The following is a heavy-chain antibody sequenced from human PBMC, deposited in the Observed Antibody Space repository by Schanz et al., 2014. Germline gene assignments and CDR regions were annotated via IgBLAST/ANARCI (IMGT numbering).Heavy chain of an antibody. CDR1: GYTFTSYS. V-gene: IGHV1-18*04. J-gene: IGHJ6*03. Sequence: QVQLVQSGAEVKKPGASVKVSCKASGYTFTSYSMHWVRQAPGQGLEWMGWISAYNGNTNYAQKLQGRVTMTTDTSTSTVYMELSSLRSEDTAVYYCARDHQWLARYYMDVWGKGTTVTVSS. CDR2: ISAYNGNT. D-gene: IGHD6-19*01. CDR3: ARDHQWLARYYMDV.